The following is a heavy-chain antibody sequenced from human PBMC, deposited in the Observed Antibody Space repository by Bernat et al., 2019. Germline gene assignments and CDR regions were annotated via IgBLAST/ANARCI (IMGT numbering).Heavy chain of an antibody. Sequence: QVQLVESGGVVVQPGRSLRLSCAASGFTFSSYAMHWVRQAPGKGLEWVEVISYDGSNKYYADSVKGRFTISRDKSKNTLYLQMNSLRAEDTAVYYCARDPLKLVYSYGYGVLDYWGQGTLVTVST. D-gene: IGHD5-18*01. J-gene: IGHJ4*02. CDR1: GFTFSSYA. V-gene: IGHV3-30-3*01. CDR2: ISYDGSNK. CDR3: ARDPLKLVYSYGYGVLDY.